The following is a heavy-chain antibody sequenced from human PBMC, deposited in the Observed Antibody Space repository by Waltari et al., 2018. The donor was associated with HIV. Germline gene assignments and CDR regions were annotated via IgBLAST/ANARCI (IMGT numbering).Heavy chain of an antibody. CDR2: ISYDGSNK. J-gene: IGHJ4*02. D-gene: IGHD3-10*01. Sequence: QVQLVESGGGVVQPGRSLRLSFAASGFTFSSYAMHWVRQAPGKGLEWVAVISYDGSNKYYADSVKGRFTISRDNSKNTLYLQMNSLRAEDTAVYYCAREPARGAYFDYWGQGTLVTVSS. CDR1: GFTFSSYA. CDR3: AREPARGAYFDY. V-gene: IGHV3-30*04.